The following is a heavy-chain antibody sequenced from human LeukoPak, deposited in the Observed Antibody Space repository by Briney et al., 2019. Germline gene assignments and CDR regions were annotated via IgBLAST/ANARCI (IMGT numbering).Heavy chain of an antibody. D-gene: IGHD6-13*01. CDR3: ARDFQQQLVPFDY. CDR2: IYHSGST. CDR1: GYSISSGYY. Sequence: SETLSLTCAVSGYSISSGYYWGWIRPPPGKGLEWIGSIYHSGSTYYNPSLKSRVTISVDTSKNQFSLKLSSVTAADTAVYYCARDFQQQLVPFDYWGQGTLVTVSS. V-gene: IGHV4-38-2*02. J-gene: IGHJ4*02.